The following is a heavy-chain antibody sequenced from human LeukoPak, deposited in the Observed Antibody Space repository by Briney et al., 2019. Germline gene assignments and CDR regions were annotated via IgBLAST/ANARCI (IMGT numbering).Heavy chain of an antibody. CDR3: ARDGVYSSSSPDY. J-gene: IGHJ4*02. CDR2: IKQDGSAK. Sequence: GGSLRLSCAASGFTFSSYGMSWVRQPPGKGLEWVANIKQDGSAKYYVDSVKGRFTISRDNAKNSLYLQMNSLRAEDTAVYYCARDGVYSSSSPDYWGQGTLVTVSS. CDR1: GFTFSSYG. D-gene: IGHD6-6*01. V-gene: IGHV3-7*01.